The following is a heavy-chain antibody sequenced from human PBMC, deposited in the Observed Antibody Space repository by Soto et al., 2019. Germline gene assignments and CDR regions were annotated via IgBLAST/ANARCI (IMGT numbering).Heavy chain of an antibody. Sequence: SETLSLTCTVSGGSISSSSYYWGWIRQPPGKGLEWIGSIYYSGSTYYNPSLKSRVTISVDTSKNQFSLKLSSVTAADTAVYYCARRIAAAKYYYYYGMDVWGQGTTVTVSS. D-gene: IGHD6-13*01. V-gene: IGHV4-39*01. J-gene: IGHJ6*02. CDR2: IYYSGST. CDR3: ARRIAAAKYYYYYGMDV. CDR1: GGSISSSSYY.